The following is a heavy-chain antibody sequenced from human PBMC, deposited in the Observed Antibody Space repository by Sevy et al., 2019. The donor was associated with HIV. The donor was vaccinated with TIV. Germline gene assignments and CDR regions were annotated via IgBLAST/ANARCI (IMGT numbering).Heavy chain of an antibody. CDR1: GGSISSYY. CDR2: IYTSGST. CDR3: ASISGSYGQVDY. Sequence: SETLSLTCTVSGGSISSYYWSWIRQPAGKGLEWIGRIYTSGSTNYNPSLKSRFTMSVDTSKNQFSLKLSSVTAADTAVYYCASISGSYGQVDYWGQGTLVTVSS. V-gene: IGHV4-4*07. J-gene: IGHJ4*02. D-gene: IGHD1-26*01.